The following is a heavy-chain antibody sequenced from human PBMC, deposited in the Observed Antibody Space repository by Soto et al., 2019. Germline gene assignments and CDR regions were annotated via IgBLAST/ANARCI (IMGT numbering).Heavy chain of an antibody. D-gene: IGHD3-10*01. CDR2: ISSNGGST. CDR1: GFTFSSYA. CDR3: ARASPYYYGSGTYYMDV. V-gene: IGHV3-64*01. Sequence: GGSLRLSCAASGFTFSSYAMHWVRQAPGKGLEYVSAISSNGGSTYYANSVKGRFTISRDNSKNTLYLQMGSLRAEDMAVYYCARASPYYYGSGTYYMDVWGKGTTVTVSS. J-gene: IGHJ6*03.